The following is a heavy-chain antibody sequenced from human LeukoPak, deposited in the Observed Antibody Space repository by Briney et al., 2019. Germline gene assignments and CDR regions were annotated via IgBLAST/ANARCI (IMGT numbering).Heavy chain of an antibody. V-gene: IGHV1-69*13. J-gene: IGHJ1*01. D-gene: IGHD6-13*01. CDR1: GGTFSSYA. Sequence: SVKVSCTASGGTFSSYAISWVRQAPGQGLEWMGGIIPIFGTANYAQKFQGRVTITADESTSTAYMELSSLRSEDTAVYYCARDRDRGYSSSSFQHWGQGTLVTVSS. CDR2: IIPIFGTA. CDR3: ARDRDRGYSSSSFQH.